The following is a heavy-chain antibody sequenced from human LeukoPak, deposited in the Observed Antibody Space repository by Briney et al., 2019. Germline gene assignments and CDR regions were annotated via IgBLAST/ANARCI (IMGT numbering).Heavy chain of an antibody. D-gene: IGHD2-2*01. V-gene: IGHV1-2*02. J-gene: IGHJ4*02. CDR3: AVKMGYCSSSRCLTGFDY. Sequence: ASVKVSCKASGYTLTGYYMHWVRRAPGQGLEWMGWINPNTGGTDYTQKFQGRVTMTRDTSISTAYMELSRLRSDDAAVYYCAVKMGYCSSSRCLTGFDYWGQGTLVTVSS. CDR1: GYTLTGYY. CDR2: INPNTGGT.